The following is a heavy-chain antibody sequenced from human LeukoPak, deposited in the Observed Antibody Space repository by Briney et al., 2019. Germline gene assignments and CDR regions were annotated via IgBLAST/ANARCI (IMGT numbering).Heavy chain of an antibody. CDR2: TYYRSEWYN. Sequence: SQTLSLTCAISGDSVSSNSAVWSWVRQSPSRGLEWLGRTYYRSEWYNDYAVSVKSRISINPDTSKNQFSLQLNSVTPEDTALYYRARFRGYGAFDVWGQGTMVTVSS. J-gene: IGHJ3*01. D-gene: IGHD3-22*01. CDR1: GDSVSSNSAV. CDR3: ARFRGYGAFDV. V-gene: IGHV6-1*01.